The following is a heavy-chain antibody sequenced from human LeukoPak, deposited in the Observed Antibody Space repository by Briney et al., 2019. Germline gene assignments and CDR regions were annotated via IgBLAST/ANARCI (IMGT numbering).Heavy chain of an antibody. CDR1: GGSFSGYY. V-gene: IGHV4-34*01. CDR3: ARVWSGGFDP. CDR2: INHSGST. J-gene: IGHJ5*02. D-gene: IGHD2-21*01. Sequence: PSETLSLTCAVYGGSFSGYYWSWIRQPPGKGLEWIGEINHSGSTNYNPSLKSRVTMSVDTSKNQFSLKLSSVTAADTAVYYCARVWSGGFDPWGQGTLVTVSS.